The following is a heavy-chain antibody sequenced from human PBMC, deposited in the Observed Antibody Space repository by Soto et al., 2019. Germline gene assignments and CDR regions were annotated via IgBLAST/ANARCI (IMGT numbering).Heavy chain of an antibody. V-gene: IGHV3-33*01. D-gene: IGHD3-22*01. CDR3: ARAHTMMILDRFDP. Sequence: QVQLVESGGGVVQPGKSLRLSCAASGFKFRNYAIHWVRQAPGKELEWLAVIWFDGSKKYYADSVKGRFTISRDNSKNTVYLDMNSLTADDSGVFYCARAHTMMILDRFDPWGHGTLVTVSS. CDR1: GFKFRNYA. CDR2: IWFDGSKK. J-gene: IGHJ5*02.